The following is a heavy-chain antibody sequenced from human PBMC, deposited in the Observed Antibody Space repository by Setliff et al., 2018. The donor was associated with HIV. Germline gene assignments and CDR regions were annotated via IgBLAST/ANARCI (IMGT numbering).Heavy chain of an antibody. J-gene: IGHJ3*02. CDR3: AREDTTGYYSLSAFDI. CDR2: INHSGRT. CDR1: GGSFTNYF. D-gene: IGHD3-22*01. V-gene: IGHV4-34*01. Sequence: SETLSLTCAVHGGSFTNYFWSWIRQSPGKGLEWIGEINHSGRTKYNPSLKSRVTMSVDTSKNQFSLKLKSVTAADTAVYYCAREDTTGYYSLSAFDIWGQGTLVTVSS.